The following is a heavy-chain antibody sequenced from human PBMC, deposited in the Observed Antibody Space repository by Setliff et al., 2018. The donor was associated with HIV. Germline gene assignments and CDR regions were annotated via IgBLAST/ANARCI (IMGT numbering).Heavy chain of an antibody. CDR2: IYTSGST. CDR1: GGSISSHY. J-gene: IGHJ6*03. D-gene: IGHD3-3*01. Sequence: PSETLSLTCTVYGGSISSHYWSWIRQPPGKGLEWIGHIYTSGSTNYNPSLKSRGTMSVGTSKNQFSLTLSSVTAADTAVYYCARCYYNFWSGDPLDYMDVWGKGTTVTVSS. CDR3: ARCYYNFWSGDPLDYMDV. V-gene: IGHV4-4*08.